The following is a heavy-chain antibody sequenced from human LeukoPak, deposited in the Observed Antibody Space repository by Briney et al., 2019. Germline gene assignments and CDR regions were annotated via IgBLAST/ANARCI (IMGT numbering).Heavy chain of an antibody. V-gene: IGHV3-48*01. CDR3: ARDTSGYSLDY. CDR1: GFTFSSYS. D-gene: IGHD6-13*01. Sequence: GGSLRLSCAASGFTFSSYSMNWVRQAPGKGLEWVSYISSRSSTIYYADSVKGRFTISRDNAKNSLYLQMNSLRAEDTAVYYCARDTSGYSLDYWGQGTLVTVSS. CDR2: ISSRSSTI. J-gene: IGHJ4*02.